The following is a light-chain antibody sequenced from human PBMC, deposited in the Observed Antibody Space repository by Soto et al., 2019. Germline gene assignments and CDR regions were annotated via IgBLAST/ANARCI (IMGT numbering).Light chain of an antibody. Sequence: QSVLTQPPSASGIPGQRVTISCSGSSSNIGSNYVYWYQQLPGTAPKLLIYRNNQRPSGVPDRFSGSKSGTSASLAISGLRSEDEADYYCAAWDDSLSGRYVFGTGTKVTVL. CDR2: RNN. CDR3: AAWDDSLSGRYV. V-gene: IGLV1-47*01. CDR1: SSNIGSNY. J-gene: IGLJ1*01.